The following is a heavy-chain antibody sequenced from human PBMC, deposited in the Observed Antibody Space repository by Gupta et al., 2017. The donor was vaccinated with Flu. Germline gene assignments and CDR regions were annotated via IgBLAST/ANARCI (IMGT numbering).Heavy chain of an antibody. V-gene: IGHV4-61*02. D-gene: IGHD5-24*01. Sequence: QVQLQESGPGLVKPSQTLSLTCTVSGGSISSGSYYWSWIRQPAGKGLEWIGRIYTSGSTNYNPSLKSRVTISVDTSKNQFALKLSSVTAADTAVYYCARDLGYSEMELQFWRWRLYGMDVWGQGTTDTVSS. J-gene: IGHJ6*02. CDR3: ARDLGYSEMELQFWRWRLYGMDV. CDR2: IYTSGST. CDR1: GGSISSGSYY.